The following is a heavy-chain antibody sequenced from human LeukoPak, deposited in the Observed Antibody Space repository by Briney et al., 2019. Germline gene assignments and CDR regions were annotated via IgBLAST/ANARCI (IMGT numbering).Heavy chain of an antibody. CDR1: GFTVSSNY. CDR2: IWYDGSNK. J-gene: IGHJ4*02. D-gene: IGHD3-22*01. V-gene: IGHV3-33*08. CDR3: ARGPDYYDSSGYFVDFDY. Sequence: PGGSLRLSCAASGFTVSSNYMSWVRQTPGKGLEWVAVIWYDGSNKYYADSVKGRFTISRDNSKNTLYLQMNSLRAEDTAVYYCARGPDYYDSSGYFVDFDYWGQGTLVTVSS.